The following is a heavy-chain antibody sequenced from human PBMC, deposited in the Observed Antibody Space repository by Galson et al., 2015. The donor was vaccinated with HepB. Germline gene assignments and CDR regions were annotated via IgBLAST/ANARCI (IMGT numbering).Heavy chain of an antibody. CDR3: ARATYCGGDCYIPDAFDI. V-gene: IGHV3-11*05. J-gene: IGHJ3*02. D-gene: IGHD2-21*02. Sequence: SLRLSCAASGFTFSDYYMSWIRQAPGKGLEWVSYISSSSSYTNYADSVKGRFTISRDNAKNSLYLQMNSLRAEDTAVYYCARATYCGGDCYIPDAFDIWGQGTMVTVSS. CDR2: ISSSSSYT. CDR1: GFTFSDYY.